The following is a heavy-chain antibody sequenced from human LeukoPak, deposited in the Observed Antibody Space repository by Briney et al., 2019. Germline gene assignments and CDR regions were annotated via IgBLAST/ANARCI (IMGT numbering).Heavy chain of an antibody. Sequence: PGGSLRLSCAASGFTFSSYAMSWVRQAPGKGLEWVSAISGSGGSTYCADSVKGRFTISRDNSKNTLYLQMNSLRAEDTALYYCAKGRLGELSPFDYWGQGTLVTVSS. CDR2: ISGSGGST. D-gene: IGHD3-16*02. CDR1: GFTFSSYA. J-gene: IGHJ4*02. CDR3: AKGRLGELSPFDY. V-gene: IGHV3-23*01.